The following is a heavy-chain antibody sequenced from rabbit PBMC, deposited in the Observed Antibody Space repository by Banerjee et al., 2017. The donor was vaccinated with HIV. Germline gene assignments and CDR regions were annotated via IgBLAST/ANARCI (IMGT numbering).Heavy chain of an antibody. D-gene: IGHD1-1*01. CDR2: IYTGSGNT. J-gene: IGHJ4*01. V-gene: IGHV1S43*01. Sequence: QQQVEESGGGLVKPGGTLTLTCKASGFDLINYYYMCWVRQAPGKGLESIACIYTGSGNTWYASWVNGRFTISRSTSLNTVTLQMTSLTAADTATYFCATNTNGVGGGNLWGQGTLVTVS. CDR3: ATNTNGVGGGNL. CDR1: GFDLINYYY.